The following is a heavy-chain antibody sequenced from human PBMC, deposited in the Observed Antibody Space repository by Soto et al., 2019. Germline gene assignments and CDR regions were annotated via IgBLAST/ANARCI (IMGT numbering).Heavy chain of an antibody. Sequence: ASETLSLTCAVSGGSLNTGNWWTWVRQPPRKGLEWIGEVHHSGSPNYKPSLRGRVTISLDKANNQFSLSLKSVTAADTAVYFSARITYGSGSRKLDPWGQGILVTVYS. D-gene: IGHD3-10*01. J-gene: IGHJ5*02. V-gene: IGHV4-4*02. CDR2: VHHSGSP. CDR1: GGSLNTGNW. CDR3: ARITYGSGSRKLDP.